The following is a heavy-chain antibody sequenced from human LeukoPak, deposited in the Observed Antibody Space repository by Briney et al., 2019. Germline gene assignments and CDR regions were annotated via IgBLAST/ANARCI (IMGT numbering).Heavy chain of an antibody. CDR2: LYYSGSI. D-gene: IGHD3-3*01. J-gene: IGHJ4*02. CDR1: GGSISSFY. Sequence: PSENLSLTCTGSGGSISSFYWSWLRQPPGKGREWGGYLYYSGSINYHPSLKSRVTISVDTSKNQFSLKLSSVTAADTAVYYCARARSGYLYVFDYWGQGTLVTVSS. V-gene: IGHV4-59*01. CDR3: ARARSGYLYVFDY.